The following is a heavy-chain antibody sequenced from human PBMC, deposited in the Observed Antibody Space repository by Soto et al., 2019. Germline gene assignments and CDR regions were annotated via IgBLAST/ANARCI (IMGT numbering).Heavy chain of an antibody. V-gene: IGHV1-18*01. J-gene: IGHJ4*02. Sequence: GASVKVSCKASGYTFTNYDINWVRQAPGQGLEWMGWISAYNGNTNYAQKFQGRVTMTTDTSTSTAYMELRSLRSDDTAVYYCARGTTVETGSYWGQGTPVTVSS. CDR3: ARGTTVETGSY. CDR2: ISAYNGNT. CDR1: GYTFTNYD. D-gene: IGHD4-17*01.